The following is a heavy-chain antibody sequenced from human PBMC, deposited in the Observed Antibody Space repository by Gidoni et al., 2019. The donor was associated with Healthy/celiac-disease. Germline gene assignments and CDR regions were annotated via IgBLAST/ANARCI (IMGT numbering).Heavy chain of an antibody. CDR3: AKDPVGFTVDYYYYMDV. Sequence: QVQLVESGGGVVQPGRSLRLSCAASGFTFRSYGMHWVRQAPGKGLEWVAVISYDGSNKYYADSVKGRFTISRDNSKNTLYLQMNSLRAEDTAVYYCAKDPVGFTVDYYYYMDVWGKGTTVTVSS. CDR2: ISYDGSNK. D-gene: IGHD4-4*01. V-gene: IGHV3-30*18. J-gene: IGHJ6*03. CDR1: GFTFRSYG.